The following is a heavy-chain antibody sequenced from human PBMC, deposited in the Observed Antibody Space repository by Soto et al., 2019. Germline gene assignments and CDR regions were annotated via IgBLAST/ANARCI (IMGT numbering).Heavy chain of an antibody. J-gene: IGHJ5*02. CDR2: IYSSGTT. CDR3: ARMRLPLGELSRNWFDP. CDR1: GGSITSANYY. D-gene: IGHD3-16*02. Sequence: QVQLQESGPGLVKPSQTLSLSCSISGGSITSANYYWTWIRLFPGKGLEWIGYIYSSGTTHYNPSIKSRATISLATSNNQFSLEVKSATAADTAVYYCARMRLPLGELSRNWFDPWGQGSLVTVSS. V-gene: IGHV4-31*03.